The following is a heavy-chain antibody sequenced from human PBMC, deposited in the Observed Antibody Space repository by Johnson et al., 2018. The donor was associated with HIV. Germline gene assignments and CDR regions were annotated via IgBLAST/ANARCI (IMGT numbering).Heavy chain of an antibody. CDR2: IWSDGSNK. CDR1: GFTFSSYD. D-gene: IGHD6-13*01. CDR3: AKHSSSWYDDAFDI. V-gene: IGHV3-30*02. J-gene: IGHJ3*02. Sequence: QVQLVESGGGLVEPGGSLRLSCAASGFTFSSYDMHWVRQAPGKGLEWVTFIWSDGSNKYYGDSVKGRFTISRDNSKNTLFLQMNSLRAEDTAVYYCAKHSSSWYDDAFDIWGQGTMVTVSS.